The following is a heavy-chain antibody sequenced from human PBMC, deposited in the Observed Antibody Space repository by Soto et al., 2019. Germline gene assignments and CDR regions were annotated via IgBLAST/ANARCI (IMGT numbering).Heavy chain of an antibody. Sequence: SETLSLTCAVYGGSFSGYYWSWIRQPPGKGLEWIGEINHSGSTNYNPSLKSRVTISVDTSKIQFSLKLSSVTAADTAVYYCARGRGYYYGSGSYYRGYYYYMDVWGKGTTVTVSS. V-gene: IGHV4-34*01. J-gene: IGHJ6*03. D-gene: IGHD3-10*01. CDR3: ARGRGYYYGSGSYYRGYYYYMDV. CDR1: GGSFSGYY. CDR2: INHSGST.